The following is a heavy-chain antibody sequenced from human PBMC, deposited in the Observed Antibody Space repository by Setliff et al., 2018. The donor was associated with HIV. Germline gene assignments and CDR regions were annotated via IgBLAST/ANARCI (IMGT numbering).Heavy chain of an antibody. CDR1: GYAFSDYY. CDR2: INPNSGDT. J-gene: IGHJ4*02. Sequence: ASVKVSCKTSGYAFSDYYINWVRQAPGQGLEWMGWINPNSGDTNYAQKFQGRVTMTTDTSISTAYMELSRLRSDDTAVYYCATLDYWGQGTLVTSPQ. CDR3: ATLDY. V-gene: IGHV1-2*02.